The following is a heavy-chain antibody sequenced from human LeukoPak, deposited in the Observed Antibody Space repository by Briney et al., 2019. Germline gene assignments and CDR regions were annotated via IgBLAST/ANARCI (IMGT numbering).Heavy chain of an antibody. CDR3: ARLGSSDI. D-gene: IGHD3-16*01. V-gene: IGHV1-2*02. Sequence: GASVKVSCKASAHTFTGYYMHWVRQAPGRGLEWMGWINPNTGATNYAQKFQGRVTMTRDTSLSTAYMKLRSLRSDDTAVYYCARLGSSDIWGQGTMVTVSS. CDR1: AHTFTGYY. J-gene: IGHJ3*02. CDR2: INPNTGAT.